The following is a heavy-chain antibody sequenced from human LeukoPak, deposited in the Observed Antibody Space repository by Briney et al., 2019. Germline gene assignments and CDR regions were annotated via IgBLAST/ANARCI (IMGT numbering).Heavy chain of an antibody. V-gene: IGHV3-30*02. CDR3: ARSRFGESEYFQH. Sequence: GGSLRLSCAASGFTFSSYGMHWVRQAPGKGLEWVAFIRYDGSNKYYADSVKGRFAISRDNSKNTLYLQMNSLRAEDTAVYYCARSRFGESEYFQHWGQGTLVTVSS. D-gene: IGHD3-10*01. CDR2: IRYDGSNK. CDR1: GFTFSSYG. J-gene: IGHJ1*01.